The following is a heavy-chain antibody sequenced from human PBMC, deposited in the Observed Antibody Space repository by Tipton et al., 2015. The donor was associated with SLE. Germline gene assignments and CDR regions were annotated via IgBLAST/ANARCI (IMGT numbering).Heavy chain of an antibody. V-gene: IGHV3-7*01. CDR3: ARIRPGHGDPFDF. D-gene: IGHD4-17*01. CDR1: GFTFSDYW. J-gene: IGHJ4*02. CDR2: IKQDGRDK. Sequence: SLRLSCAASGFTFSDYWMSWVRQAPGKGLEWVANIKQDGRDKYYVDSVKGRFTISRDNAKNSLSLQVNSLRAEDTAVYYCARIRPGHGDPFDFWGQGTLVTVS.